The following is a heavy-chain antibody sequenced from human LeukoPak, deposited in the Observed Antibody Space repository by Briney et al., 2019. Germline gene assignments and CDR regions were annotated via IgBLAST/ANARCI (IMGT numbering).Heavy chain of an antibody. J-gene: IGHJ4*02. CDR3: ARDRSYYYGSGSPWYDY. CDR2: IYTSGST. Sequence: SETLSLTCTVSGGSISSYYWSWIRQPAGKGLEWIGRIYTSGSTNYNPSLKSRVTMSVDTSKNQFSLKLSSVTAADTAVYYCARDRSYYYGSGSPWYDYWGQGTLVTVYS. D-gene: IGHD3-10*01. CDR1: GGSISSYY. V-gene: IGHV4-4*07.